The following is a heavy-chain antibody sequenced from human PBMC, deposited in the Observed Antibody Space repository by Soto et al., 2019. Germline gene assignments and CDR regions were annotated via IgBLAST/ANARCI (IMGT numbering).Heavy chain of an antibody. J-gene: IGHJ4*02. V-gene: IGHV4-31*03. Sequence: SETLSLACTVSGCSISTDGYYWSWIRQHPGKGLEWIGYIYYSGSTYYNPSLKSRVTISVDTSKNQFSLKLSSVTAADTAVYYCARVIAASGTSYYFDYWGQGTVVTVSS. CDR1: GCSISTDGYY. CDR2: IYYSGST. D-gene: IGHD6-25*01. CDR3: ARVIAASGTSYYFDY.